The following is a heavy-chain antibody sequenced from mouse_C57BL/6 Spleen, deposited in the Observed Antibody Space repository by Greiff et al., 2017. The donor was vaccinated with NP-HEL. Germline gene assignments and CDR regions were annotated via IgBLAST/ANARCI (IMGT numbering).Heavy chain of an antibody. Sequence: DVKLVESGGGLVKPGGSLKLSCAASGFTFSDYGMHWVRQAPEKGLEWVAYISSGSSTIYYADTVKGRFTISRDNAKNTLFLQMTSLRSEDTAMYYCARRIYSNPWYFDVWGTGTTVTVSS. J-gene: IGHJ1*03. CDR3: ARRIYSNPWYFDV. V-gene: IGHV5-17*01. CDR1: GFTFSDYG. D-gene: IGHD2-5*01. CDR2: ISSGSSTI.